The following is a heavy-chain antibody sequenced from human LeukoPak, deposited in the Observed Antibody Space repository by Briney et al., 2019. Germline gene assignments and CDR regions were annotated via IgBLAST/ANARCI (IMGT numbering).Heavy chain of an antibody. Sequence: TGGSLRLSCAASGFTFNSYAMSWVRQVPGQGLEWVSTISGSGGSTYYADSVKGRFTISRDNSKNTLYLQMNSLRAEDTAVYYCAKGFPAYSSWNRELYQYGMDVWGQGTTVTVSS. CDR3: AKGFPAYSSWNRELYQYGMDV. CDR1: GFTFNSYA. D-gene: IGHD1-1*01. J-gene: IGHJ6*02. CDR2: ISGSGGST. V-gene: IGHV3-23*01.